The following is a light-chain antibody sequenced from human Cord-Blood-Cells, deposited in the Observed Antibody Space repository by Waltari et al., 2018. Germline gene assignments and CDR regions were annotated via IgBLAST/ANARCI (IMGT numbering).Light chain of an antibody. J-gene: IGLJ2*01. Sequence: QSALTQPPSVSGSPGQSGTISCTGTSRDVGSYNRVSWYQQPPGTAPKLMIYEVSKRPSGVPDRFSGSKSGNTASLTISGLQAEDEADYYCSSYTSSSTVFGGGTKLTVL. CDR1: SRDVGSYNR. CDR3: SSYTSSSTV. CDR2: EVS. V-gene: IGLV2-18*02.